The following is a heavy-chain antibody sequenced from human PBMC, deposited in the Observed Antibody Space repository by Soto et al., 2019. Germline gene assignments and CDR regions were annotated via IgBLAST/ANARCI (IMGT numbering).Heavy chain of an antibody. CDR3: TGEVASGY. CDR2: ISRAGDTK. Sequence: LRLSCAVSGFTVSTYGMHWVRQAPGKGLKWVAVISRAGDTKYYAESVKGRFTISRDNFRNTLFLEMNSLRGDDMAVYYCTGEVASGYWGQGTLVTVSS. V-gene: IGHV3-30*03. D-gene: IGHD2-8*02. CDR1: GFTVSTYG. J-gene: IGHJ4*02.